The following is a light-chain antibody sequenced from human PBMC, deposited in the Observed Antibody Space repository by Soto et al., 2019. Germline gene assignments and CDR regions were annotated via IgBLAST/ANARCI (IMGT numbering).Light chain of an antibody. Sequence: EVVLTQSPVTLSLSPGERATLSCRASQSFRGLLAWYQQKPGQAPRLLIYNASNRATGIPARFSGSGSGTDFTLTISSLEPEDFALYYCQQRSSWPTFGQGTKVEIK. V-gene: IGKV3-11*01. CDR2: NAS. J-gene: IGKJ1*01. CDR3: QQRSSWPT. CDR1: QSFRGL.